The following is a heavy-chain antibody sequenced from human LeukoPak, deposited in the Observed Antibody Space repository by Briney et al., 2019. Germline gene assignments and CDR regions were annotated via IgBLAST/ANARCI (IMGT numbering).Heavy chain of an antibody. J-gene: IGHJ4*02. CDR1: GYTFTSYD. Sequence: ASVKVSCKASGYTFTSYDINWVRQATGQGLEWMGWMNPNSGNTGYAQKFQGRVTITRNTSISTAYMELNSLRAEDTAVYYCAREVTNRGGSFDYWGQGTLVTVSS. D-gene: IGHD2-15*01. CDR2: MNPNSGNT. CDR3: AREVTNRGGSFDY. V-gene: IGHV1-8*03.